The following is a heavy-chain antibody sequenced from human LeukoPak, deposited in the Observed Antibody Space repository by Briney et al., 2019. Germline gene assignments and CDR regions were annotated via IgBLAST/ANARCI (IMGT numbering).Heavy chain of an antibody. CDR1: DGSISSYY. D-gene: IGHD3-10*01. CDR3: ARGDGSGSYSPLD. CDR2: IYYSGST. Sequence: SETLSLTCTVSDGSISSYYWSWIRQPPGKGLEWIGYIYYSGSTNYNPSLKSRVTISVDTSKNQFSLKLSSVTAADTAVYYCARGDGSGSYSPLDWGQGTLVTVSS. V-gene: IGHV4-59*01. J-gene: IGHJ4*02.